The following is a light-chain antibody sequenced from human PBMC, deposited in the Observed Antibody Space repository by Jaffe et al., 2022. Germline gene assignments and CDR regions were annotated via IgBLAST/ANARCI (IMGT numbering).Light chain of an antibody. Sequence: QSVLTQPPSVSAAPGQKVTISCSGSSSNIGNNYVSWYQQLPGTAPKLLIYDNNKRPSGIPDRFSGSKSGTSATLGITGLRTGDEADYYCGTWDNILSAWVFGGGTKLTVL. V-gene: IGLV1-51*01. CDR2: DNN. J-gene: IGLJ3*02. CDR1: SSNIGNNY. CDR3: GTWDNILSAWV.